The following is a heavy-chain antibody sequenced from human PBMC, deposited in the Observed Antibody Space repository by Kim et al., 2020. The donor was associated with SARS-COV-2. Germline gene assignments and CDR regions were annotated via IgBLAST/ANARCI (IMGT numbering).Heavy chain of an antibody. V-gene: IGHV4-39*01. CDR1: GGSISSSSYY. D-gene: IGHD6-25*01. J-gene: IGHJ3*02. Sequence: SETLSLTCTVSGGSISSSSYYWGWIRQPPGKGLEWIGSIYYSGSTYYNPSLKSRVTISVDTSKNQFSLKLSSVTAADTAVYYCARPQGLEGDAFDIWSQGTMVTVSS. CDR2: IYYSGST. CDR3: ARPQGLEGDAFDI.